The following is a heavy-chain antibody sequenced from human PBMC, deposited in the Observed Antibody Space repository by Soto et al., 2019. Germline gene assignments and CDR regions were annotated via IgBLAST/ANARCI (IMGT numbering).Heavy chain of an antibody. J-gene: IGHJ6*02. V-gene: IGHV3-11*04. D-gene: IGHD3-22*01. CDR3: ARDQDSSGYPYYYYYGMDV. Sequence: GGSLRLSCAASGFTFSDYYMSWIRQAPGKGLEWVSYISSSGSTIYYADSVKGRFTISRDNAKNSLYLQMNSLRAEDTAVYYCARDQDSSGYPYYYYYGMDVWGQGTTVTVSS. CDR1: GFTFSDYY. CDR2: ISSSGSTI.